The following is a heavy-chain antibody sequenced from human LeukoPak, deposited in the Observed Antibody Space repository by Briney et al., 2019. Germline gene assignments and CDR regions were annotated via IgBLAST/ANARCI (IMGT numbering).Heavy chain of an antibody. V-gene: IGHV4-39*07. CDR1: GGSISSYY. CDR2: IYYSGST. CDR3: ARSYSGIVGATIFDY. J-gene: IGHJ4*02. Sequence: PSETLSLTCTVSGGSISSYYWGWIRQPPGKGLEWIGSIYYSGSTYYNPSLKSRVTISVDTSKNQFSLKLSSVTAADTAVYYCARSYSGIVGATIFDYWGQGTLVTVSS. D-gene: IGHD1-26*01.